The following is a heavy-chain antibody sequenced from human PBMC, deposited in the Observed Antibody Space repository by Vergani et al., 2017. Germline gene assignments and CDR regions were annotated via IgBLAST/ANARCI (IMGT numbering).Heavy chain of an antibody. CDR1: GGSFSGYY. J-gene: IGHJ5*02. D-gene: IGHD1-20*01. CDR2: INHSGST. V-gene: IGHV4-34*01. Sequence: QVQLQQWGAGLLKPSETLSLTCAVYGGSFSGYYWTWIRQPPGKGLEWIGEINHSGSTNDKTSLKSRLTLSVDTSKNHFSRKLTSVTAADTAGYYCARGGYNWNQGWFDPWGQGTLVTVSS. CDR3: ARGGYNWNQGWFDP.